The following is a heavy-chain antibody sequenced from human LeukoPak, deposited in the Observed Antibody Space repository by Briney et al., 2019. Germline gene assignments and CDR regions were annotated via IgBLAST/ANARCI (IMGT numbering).Heavy chain of an antibody. CDR2: IKQDGSEK. J-gene: IGHJ4*02. V-gene: IGHV3-7*01. CDR3: ARISIAVADLDY. D-gene: IGHD6-19*01. CDR1: GFTFSSYW. Sequence: GGTLRLSCAASGFTFSSYWMSWVRQSPGKGLEGVANIKQDGSEKYYVDSVKGRFTISRDNAKNSLYLQMNSLRAEDTAVYYCARISIAVADLDYWGQGTLVNVSS.